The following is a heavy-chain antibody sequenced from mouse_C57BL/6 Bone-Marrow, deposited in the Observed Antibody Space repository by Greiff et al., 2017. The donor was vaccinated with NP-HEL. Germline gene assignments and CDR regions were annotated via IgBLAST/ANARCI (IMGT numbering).Heavy chain of an antibody. J-gene: IGHJ1*03. Sequence: EVQGVESGGGLVQPKGSLKLSCAASGFSFNTYAMNWVRQAPGKGLEWVARIRSKSNNYATYYADSVKDRFTISRDDSESMLYLQMNNLKTEDTAMYYCVRPYYYGSSYDFDVWGTGTTVTVSS. CDR3: VRPYYYGSSYDFDV. V-gene: IGHV10-1*01. D-gene: IGHD1-1*01. CDR1: GFSFNTYA. CDR2: IRSKSNNYAT.